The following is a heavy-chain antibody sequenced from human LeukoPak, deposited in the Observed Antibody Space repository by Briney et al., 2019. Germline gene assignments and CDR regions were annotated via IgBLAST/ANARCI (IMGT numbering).Heavy chain of an antibody. CDR1: GWTFTSYY. CDR3: ARESLGTAYDY. CDR2: INPSGGST. J-gene: IGHJ4*02. V-gene: IGHV1-46*03. Sequence: AASVKVSCKASGWTFTSYYMHWVRQAPGQGLEWMGIINPSGGSTSYAQKFQGRVTMTRDTSTSTVYMELSSLRSEDTAVYYCARESLGTAYDYWGQGTLVTVSS. D-gene: IGHD7-27*01.